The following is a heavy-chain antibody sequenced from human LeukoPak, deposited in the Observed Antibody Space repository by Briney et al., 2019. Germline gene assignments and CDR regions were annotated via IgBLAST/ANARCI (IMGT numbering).Heavy chain of an antibody. D-gene: IGHD5-12*01. CDR1: GFTFSTYA. V-gene: IGHV3-30*04. CDR2: VSKDGNTK. CDR3: AKDQGLRGFSQAFDI. Sequence: GRSLRLSCVASGFTFSTYAIHWVRQAPGKGLEWVAVVSKDGNTKYYADSVKGRFTISRDNSKNTLYLQMNSLRAEDTAVYYCAKDQGLRGFSQAFDIWGQGTMVTVSS. J-gene: IGHJ3*02.